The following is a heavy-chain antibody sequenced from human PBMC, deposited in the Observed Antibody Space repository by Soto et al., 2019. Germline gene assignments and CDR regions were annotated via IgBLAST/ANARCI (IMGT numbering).Heavy chain of an antibody. CDR3: ARDVRPENYYDSSGYSTQLGAFDI. Sequence: SVKVSCKASGGTFSSYAISWVRQAPGQGLEWMGGIIPIFGTANYAQKFQGRVTITADESTSTAYMELSSLRSEDTAVYYCARDVRPENYYDSSGYSTQLGAFDIWGQGTMVTVSS. J-gene: IGHJ3*02. D-gene: IGHD3-22*01. CDR2: IIPIFGTA. CDR1: GGTFSSYA. V-gene: IGHV1-69*13.